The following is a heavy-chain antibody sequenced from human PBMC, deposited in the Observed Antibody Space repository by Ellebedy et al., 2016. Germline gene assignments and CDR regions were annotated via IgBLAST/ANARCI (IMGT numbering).Heavy chain of an antibody. CDR2: IYNSGST. Sequence: SETLSLTCTVSGGSIRDSSFYWGWIRRPPGKGLEWIGSIYNSGSTYYNPTLKSRVAMSVDTSKNQFSLELSSVTAADTAVYYCAKDRQVRWYNSWGQGTLVIVSS. V-gene: IGHV4-39*07. CDR1: GGSIRDSSFY. CDR3: AKDRQVRWYNS. J-gene: IGHJ5*01.